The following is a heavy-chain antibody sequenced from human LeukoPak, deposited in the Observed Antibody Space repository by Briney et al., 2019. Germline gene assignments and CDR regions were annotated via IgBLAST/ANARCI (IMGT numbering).Heavy chain of an antibody. Sequence: GRSLRLSCAASGFTFSSYGMHWVRQAPGKGLEWVAVIWYDGSNKYYADSVKGPFTISRDNSKNTLYLQMNSLRAEDTAVYYCARAHSGSYYALYYFDYWGQGTLVTVSS. CDR3: ARAHSGSYYALYYFDY. CDR2: IWYDGSNK. V-gene: IGHV3-33*01. CDR1: GFTFSSYG. J-gene: IGHJ4*02. D-gene: IGHD1-26*01.